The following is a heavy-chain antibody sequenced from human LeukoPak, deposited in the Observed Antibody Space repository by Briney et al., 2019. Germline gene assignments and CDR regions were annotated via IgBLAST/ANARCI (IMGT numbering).Heavy chain of an antibody. V-gene: IGHV1-24*01. CDR1: GYTLTELS. Sequence: ASVKVSCKVSGYTLTELSIHWVRQAPGKGLEWMGGFDPEDGETIYAQKFQGRVTMTEDTSTDTAYMELSSLRSEDTAVYYCATDRRHEGEIPRDGGYYYYGMDVWGQGTTVTVSS. D-gene: IGHD5-24*01. CDR3: ATDRRHEGEIPRDGGYYYYGMDV. J-gene: IGHJ6*02. CDR2: FDPEDGET.